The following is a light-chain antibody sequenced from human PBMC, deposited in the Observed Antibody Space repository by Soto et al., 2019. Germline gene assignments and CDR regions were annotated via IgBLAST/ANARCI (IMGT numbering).Light chain of an antibody. CDR2: ATS. Sequence: DIQMTQSPSSLSASVGDRVTITCLASQCINHYLAWFQQKPGKVPKLLIYATSTLQSGVPSRFSGSGFGTDFTLTISSLQPEDVATYYCQKHNSAPLFFGPGTKVDIK. J-gene: IGKJ3*01. CDR1: QCINHY. V-gene: IGKV1-27*01. CDR3: QKHNSAPLF.